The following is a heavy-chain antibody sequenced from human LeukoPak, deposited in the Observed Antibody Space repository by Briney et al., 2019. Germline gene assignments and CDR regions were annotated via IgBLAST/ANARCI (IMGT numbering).Heavy chain of an antibody. CDR2: INHSGST. D-gene: IGHD6-19*01. CDR1: GGSFSGYY. J-gene: IGHJ4*02. Sequence: SETLSLTCAVYGGSFSGYYWSWIRQPPGKGLEWIGEINHSGSTNYNPSLKSRVIISVDTSKNQFSLKLSSVTAADTAVYYCARGVYSSGYFDYWGQGTLVTVSS. V-gene: IGHV4-34*01. CDR3: ARGVYSSGYFDY.